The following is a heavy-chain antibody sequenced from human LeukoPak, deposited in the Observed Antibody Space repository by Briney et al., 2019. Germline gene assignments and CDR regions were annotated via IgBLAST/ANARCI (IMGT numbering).Heavy chain of an antibody. V-gene: IGHV1-18*01. D-gene: IGHD2-2*01. J-gene: IGHJ6*02. CDR2: ISAYNGNT. CDR1: GYTFTSYG. CDR3: ARAPGGCSSTSCYYYYGMDV. Sequence: ASVKVSRKASGYTFTSYGISWVRQAPGQGLEWMGWISAYNGNTNYAQKLQGRVTMTTDTSTSTAYMELRSLRSDDTAVYYCARAPGGCSSTSCYYYYGMDVWGQGTTVTVSS.